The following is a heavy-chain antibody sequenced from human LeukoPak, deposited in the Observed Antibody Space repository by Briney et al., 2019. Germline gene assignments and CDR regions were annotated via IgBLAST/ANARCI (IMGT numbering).Heavy chain of an antibody. Sequence: GGSLRLSCAASGFTFSDYYMSWIRQAPGKGLEWVSYISSSGSTIYYADSVKGRFTISRDNAKNSLYLQMNSLRAEDTAVYYCVSSGYYKEGWFDPWGQGTLVTVSS. CDR3: VSSGYYKEGWFDP. J-gene: IGHJ5*02. CDR2: ISSSGSTI. CDR1: GFTFSDYY. D-gene: IGHD3-22*01. V-gene: IGHV3-11*04.